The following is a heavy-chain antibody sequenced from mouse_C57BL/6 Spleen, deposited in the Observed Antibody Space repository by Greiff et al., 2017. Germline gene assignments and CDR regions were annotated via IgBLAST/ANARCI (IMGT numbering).Heavy chain of an antibody. CDR1: GYSITSGYY. Sequence: VQLQQSGPGLVKPSQSLSLTCSVTGYSITSGYYWNWIRQFPGNKLEWMGYISYDGSNNYNPSLKNRISITRDTSKNQFFLKLNSVTTEDTATYYGASDGYYVDFDVWGTGTTVTVSS. CDR3: ASDGYYVDFDV. CDR2: ISYDGSN. D-gene: IGHD2-3*01. V-gene: IGHV3-6*01. J-gene: IGHJ1*03.